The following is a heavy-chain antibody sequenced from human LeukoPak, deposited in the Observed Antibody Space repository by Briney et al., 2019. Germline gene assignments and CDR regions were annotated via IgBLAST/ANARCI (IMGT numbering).Heavy chain of an antibody. V-gene: IGHV3-7*03. D-gene: IGHD6-19*01. Sequence: QPGGSLRLSCAASGFTFRSYWMSWVRQAPGKGLEWAANIKQDGSEKYYVDSVKGRFTNSRDNAKNSLYLQMNSLRAEDTAVYYCARLIAVTGYRYFYLWGRGALVTVSS. CDR3: ARLIAVTGYRYFYL. J-gene: IGHJ2*01. CDR1: GFTFRSYW. CDR2: IKQDGSEK.